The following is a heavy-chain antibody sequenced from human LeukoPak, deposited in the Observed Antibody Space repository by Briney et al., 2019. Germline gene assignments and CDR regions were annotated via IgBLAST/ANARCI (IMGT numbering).Heavy chain of an antibody. J-gene: IGHJ2*01. CDR3: ARDPVEIATITNWYFDL. V-gene: IGHV1-69*04. CDR1: GGTFSSYA. CDR2: IIPILGIA. Sequence: SVKVSCKASGGTFSSYAISWVRQAPGQGLEWMGRIIPILGIANYAQKFQGRVTITADKSTSTAYMELSSLRSEDTAVYYCARDPVEIATITNWYFDLWGRGTLVTVSS. D-gene: IGHD5-24*01.